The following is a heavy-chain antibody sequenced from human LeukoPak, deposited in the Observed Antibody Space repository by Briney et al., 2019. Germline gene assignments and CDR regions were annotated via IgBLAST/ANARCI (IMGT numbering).Heavy chain of an antibody. D-gene: IGHD3-10*01. CDR2: INHGGST. Sequence: SETLSLTCAVYGGSFSGYYWSWIRQPPGKGLEWIGEINHGGSTNYNPSLKSRVTISVDTSKNQFSLKLSSVTAADTAVYYCARDHRSGSYYNRQGRFDPWGQGTLVTVSS. J-gene: IGHJ5*02. CDR3: ARDHRSGSYYNRQGRFDP. CDR1: GGSFSGYY. V-gene: IGHV4-34*01.